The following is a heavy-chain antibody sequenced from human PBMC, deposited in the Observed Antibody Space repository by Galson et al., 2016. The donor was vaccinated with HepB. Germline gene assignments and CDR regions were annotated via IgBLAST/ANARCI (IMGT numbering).Heavy chain of an antibody. CDR3: AAAHYYYDGSSSSP. Sequence: SVKVSCKASGSKFSSSAIQWVRQTGQRLEWIGWIVVGSGNTNYAQSFQERVTITRDMSTSTAYMELIRLRSEDTAVYYCAAAHYYYDGSSSSPWGQGTLVTVSS. J-gene: IGHJ5*02. CDR1: GSKFSSSA. V-gene: IGHV1-58*02. D-gene: IGHD3-22*01. CDR2: IVVGSGNT.